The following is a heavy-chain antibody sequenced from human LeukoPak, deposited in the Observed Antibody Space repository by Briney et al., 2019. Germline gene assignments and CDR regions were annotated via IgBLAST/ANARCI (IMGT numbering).Heavy chain of an antibody. D-gene: IGHD3-9*01. V-gene: IGHV1-2*06. Sequence: ASVKVSCTASGYSFTGYHMHWVRQAPGQGLEWMGRINPNSGDTNYAQKFQGRVTMTRDTSISTAYMELSSLRSEDTAVYYCARGPLLRYFDWLINEGPGFDYWGQGTLVTVSS. CDR2: INPNSGDT. CDR3: ARGPLLRYFDWLINEGPGFDY. CDR1: GYSFTGYH. J-gene: IGHJ4*02.